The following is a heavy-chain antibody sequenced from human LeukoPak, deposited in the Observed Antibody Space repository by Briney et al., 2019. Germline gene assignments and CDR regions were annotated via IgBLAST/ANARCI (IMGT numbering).Heavy chain of an antibody. J-gene: IGHJ1*01. Sequence: SETLSLTCSVSGGSISSYYWSWIRQPAGKGLEWIGRVHRSGDTNYNPSLKSRLTMSVETSKNQISLRLRSVSAADTAVYYCARGVTGGWYGDFQHWGQGTLVTVSS. CDR1: GGSISSYY. D-gene: IGHD6-19*01. CDR3: ARGVTGGWYGDFQH. CDR2: VHRSGDT. V-gene: IGHV4-4*07.